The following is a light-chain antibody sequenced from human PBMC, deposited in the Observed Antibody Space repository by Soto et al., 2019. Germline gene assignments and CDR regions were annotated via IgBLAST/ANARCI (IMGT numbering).Light chain of an antibody. CDR2: DVY. V-gene: IGLV2-11*01. CDR3: CSYSGSNTCEVV. J-gene: IGLJ3*02. Sequence: QSVLTQPRSVSGSPGQSVTISCTGTTNDVGGYNYVSWYQQHPGQAPKILIYDVYQRPSEVPDRFSGSKADNTASLTISGVQAEDEADYYCCSYSGSNTCEVVFGGGTQLTVL. CDR1: TNDVGGYNY.